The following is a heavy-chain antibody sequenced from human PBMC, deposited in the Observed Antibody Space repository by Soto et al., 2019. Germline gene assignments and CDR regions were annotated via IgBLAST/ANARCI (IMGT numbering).Heavy chain of an antibody. CDR1: GGTLSSYA. CDR2: IIPIFGTA. J-gene: IGHJ4*02. CDR3: AQTMVRGVIIPYFDY. V-gene: IGHV1-69*13. D-gene: IGHD3-10*01. Sequence: EASVKGSCKASGGTLSSYAISWVRQAPGQGLEWMGGIIPIFGTANYAQKFQGRVTITADESTSTAYMELSSLRSEDTAVYYCAQTMVRGVIIPYFDYWGQGTLVTVSS.